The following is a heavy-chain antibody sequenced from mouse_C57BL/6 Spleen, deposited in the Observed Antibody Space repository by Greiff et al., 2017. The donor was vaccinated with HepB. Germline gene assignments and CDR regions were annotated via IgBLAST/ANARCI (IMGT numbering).Heavy chain of an antibody. CDR2: ISSGSSTI. CDR1: GFTFSDYG. J-gene: IGHJ3*01. Sequence: EVKLVESGGGLVKPGGSLKLSCAASGFTFSDYGMHWVRQAPEKGLEWVAYISSGSSTIYYADTVKGRFTISRDNAKNTLFLQMTSLRSEDTALYYCARPRYYYGSAWFAYGGQGTLVTVSA. D-gene: IGHD1-1*01. V-gene: IGHV5-17*01. CDR3: ARPRYYYGSAWFAY.